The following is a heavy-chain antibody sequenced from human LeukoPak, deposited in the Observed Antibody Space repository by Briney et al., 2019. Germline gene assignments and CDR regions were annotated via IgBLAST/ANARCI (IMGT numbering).Heavy chain of an antibody. CDR3: ARGLRGFYGSGSYPSNYYYYYMDV. CDR1: GGSISSSSYY. Sequence: ASETLSLTCTVSGGSISSSSYYWGWIRQPPGKGLEWIGSIYYSGSTYYNPSLKSRVTISVDTSKNQFSLKLSSVTAADTAVYYCARGLRGFYGSGSYPSNYYYYYMDVWGKGTTVTVSS. CDR2: IYYSGST. J-gene: IGHJ6*03. V-gene: IGHV4-39*07. D-gene: IGHD3-10*01.